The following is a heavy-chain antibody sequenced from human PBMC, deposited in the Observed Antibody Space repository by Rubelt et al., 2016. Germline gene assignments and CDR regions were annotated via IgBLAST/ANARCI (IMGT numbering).Heavy chain of an antibody. CDR1: GGSISSYY. CDR2: IYNSGGT. D-gene: IGHD5-18*01. CDR3: ARKRRLGYGDNYYYYMDV. J-gene: IGHJ6*03. Sequence: SVSGGSISSYYWSWIRQPPGRGPEWIGYIYNSGGTNQNPSLKSRVTLSVDTPKNQFSLKLYSVTAADAAVYYCARKRRLGYGDNYYYYMDVWGKGTTVTVSS. V-gene: IGHV4-59*12.